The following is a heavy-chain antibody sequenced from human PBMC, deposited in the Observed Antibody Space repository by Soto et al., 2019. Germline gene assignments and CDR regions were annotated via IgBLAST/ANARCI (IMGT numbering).Heavy chain of an antibody. CDR3: ATTERTPVLYYYGMDA. Sequence: EVLLVESGGGLIQPGGSLRLSCEVSGFTVSSNYMSWVRQAAGKGLEWVSLIYAGGLTYYADSVKGRFIISRATSNNTLYLRMNGTRAENTAVYYCATTERTPVLYYYGMDAGGQGTTVVVSS. CDR1: GFTVSSNY. J-gene: IGHJ6*02. D-gene: IGHD2-15*01. CDR2: IYAGGLT. V-gene: IGHV3-53*01.